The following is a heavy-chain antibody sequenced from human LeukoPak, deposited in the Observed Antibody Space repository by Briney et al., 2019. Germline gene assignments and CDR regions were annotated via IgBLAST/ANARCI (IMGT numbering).Heavy chain of an antibody. J-gene: IGHJ4*02. Sequence: GGSLRLSCAASGFAVSSNYMNWVRQAPGRGLEWVSVIYSGGNTYYAGSVKGRFTISRDNSKNTVYLQMNSLRAEDTAVYYCAREYYYDSSGPFDYWGQGTLVTVSS. V-gene: IGHV3-53*01. CDR3: AREYYYDSSGPFDY. D-gene: IGHD3-22*01. CDR1: GFAVSSNY. CDR2: IYSGGNT.